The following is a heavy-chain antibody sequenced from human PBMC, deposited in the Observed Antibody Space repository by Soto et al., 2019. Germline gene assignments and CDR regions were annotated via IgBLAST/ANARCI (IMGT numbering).Heavy chain of an antibody. J-gene: IGHJ5*02. CDR3: ARPRHPRGTVGATSPLDA. V-gene: IGHV3-53*01. Sequence: LRLSCAISGFSVRSNYLSWVRQAPGQGLEWVSVDYSGGSTYYADSVQGRFTISRDKSNNTLYLQMRRVRAEDTAVYFCARPRHPRGTVGATSPLDAWGQGTQVTVSS. CDR2: DYSGGST. CDR1: GFSVRSNY. D-gene: IGHD1-26*01.